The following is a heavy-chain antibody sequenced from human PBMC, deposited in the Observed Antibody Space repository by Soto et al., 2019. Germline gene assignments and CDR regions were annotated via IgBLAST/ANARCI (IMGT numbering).Heavy chain of an antibody. D-gene: IGHD3-3*01. V-gene: IGHV3-7*03. CDR1: GFTFSSYW. J-gene: IGHJ6*02. Sequence: EVQLVESGGGLVQPGGSLRLSCAASGFTFSSYWMSWVRQAPGKGLEWVANIKQDGSEKYYVDSVKGRFTISRDNAKNSLYLQMNSLRAEDTAVYYCARDRRISHDSYGMDVWGQGTTVTVSS. CDR3: ARDRRISHDSYGMDV. CDR2: IKQDGSEK.